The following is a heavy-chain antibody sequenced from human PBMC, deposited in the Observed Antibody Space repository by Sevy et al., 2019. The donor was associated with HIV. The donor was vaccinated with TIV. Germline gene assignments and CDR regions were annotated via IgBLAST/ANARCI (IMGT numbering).Heavy chain of an antibody. CDR3: ARCLGGLRPWEYNWFDP. CDR1: GYSFSSYG. Sequence: ASVKVSCKASGYSFSSYGISWVRQAPGQGLEWMGWIGVHNGNTKYAEKLQNRVTMTTDTSTGTAYMELRSLRSDDTAVYYCARCLGGLRPWEYNWFDPWGQGTLVTVSS. D-gene: IGHD1-26*01. J-gene: IGHJ5*02. CDR2: IGVHNGNT. V-gene: IGHV1-18*01.